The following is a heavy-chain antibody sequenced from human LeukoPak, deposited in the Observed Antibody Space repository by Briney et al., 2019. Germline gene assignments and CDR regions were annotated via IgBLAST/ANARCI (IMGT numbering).Heavy chain of an antibody. D-gene: IGHD3-3*01. CDR1: GASIGSYY. Sequence: KASETLSLTCTVSGASIGSYYWSWIRQPPGKGLEWIGFISQTGNTYYNPSLKSRVTISVDTSKNQFSLKLSSVTAADTAVYYCAREPTYYDFWSGYYPDYWGQGTLVTVSS. J-gene: IGHJ4*02. V-gene: IGHV4-59*12. CDR3: AREPTYYDFWSGYYPDY. CDR2: ISQTGNT.